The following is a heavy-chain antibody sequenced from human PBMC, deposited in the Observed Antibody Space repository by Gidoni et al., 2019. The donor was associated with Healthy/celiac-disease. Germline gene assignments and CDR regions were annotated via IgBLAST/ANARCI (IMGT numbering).Heavy chain of an antibody. V-gene: IGHV4-31*03. Sequence: QVQLQESGSGLVKPSQTLSLTCTVSRGSISSGGYYWSWIRQHPGKGLEWIGYIYSSGSTYYNPSLKSRGTISVDTSKNQFALKLSSVTAADTAVYYCARDKIVGATPRYFDYWGQGTLVTVSS. CDR3: ARDKIVGATPRYFDY. CDR1: RGSISSGGYY. J-gene: IGHJ4*02. D-gene: IGHD1-26*01. CDR2: IYSSGST.